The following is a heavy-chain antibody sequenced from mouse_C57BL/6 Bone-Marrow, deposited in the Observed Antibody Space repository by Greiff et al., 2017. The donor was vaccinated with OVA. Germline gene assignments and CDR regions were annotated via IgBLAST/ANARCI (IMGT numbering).Heavy chain of an antibody. CDR2: IYPSDSET. V-gene: IGHV1-61*01. J-gene: IGHJ4*01. CDR3: AREGRLRRYAMDY. D-gene: IGHD2-4*01. CDR1: GYTFTSYW. Sequence: QVQLQQPGAELVRPGSSVKLSCKASGYTFTSYWMDWVKQRPGQGLEWIGNIYPSDSETHYNQQFKDKATLTVAKSSSTAYMQLSSLTSEDSAVYYCAREGRLRRYAMDYWGQGTSVTVSS.